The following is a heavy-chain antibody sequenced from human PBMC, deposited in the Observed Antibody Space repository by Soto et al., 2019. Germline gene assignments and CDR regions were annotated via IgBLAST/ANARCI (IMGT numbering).Heavy chain of an antibody. CDR1: GGSISGFY. CDR3: ARHVCSSTRCSPYFGY. V-gene: IGHV4-59*08. D-gene: IGHD2-2*01. J-gene: IGHJ4*02. Sequence: SETLSLTCTVSGGSISGFYWSWIRQPPGKGLEWIGYIYYSGNTNYNPSLKSRVTISVDTSKNQFSLNLNPVTAADTAVYYCARHVCSSTRCSPYFGYWGQGTLVTVSS. CDR2: IYYSGNT.